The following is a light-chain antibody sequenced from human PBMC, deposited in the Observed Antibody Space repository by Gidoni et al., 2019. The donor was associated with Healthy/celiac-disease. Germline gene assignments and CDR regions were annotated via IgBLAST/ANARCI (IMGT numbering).Light chain of an antibody. Sequence: PPSVSGSPGQSVTISCTGTSSDVGSYHRVSWYQQPPGPSPKLMLYEVRTRPSGVPERFSGSKSGNTASLTISCLLAEDDADYYCSLYTSSSTLVFGGGTKLTVL. J-gene: IGLJ3*02. CDR1: SSDVGSYHR. CDR2: EVR. CDR3: SLYTSSSTLV. V-gene: IGLV2-18*01.